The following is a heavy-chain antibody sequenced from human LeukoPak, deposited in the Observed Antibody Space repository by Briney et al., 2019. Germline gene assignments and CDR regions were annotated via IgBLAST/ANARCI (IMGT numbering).Heavy chain of an antibody. D-gene: IGHD3-10*01. Sequence: GGSLRLSCAASGFTFSSYAMSWVRQAPGKGLEWVSAISGSSGSTYYADSVKGRFTISRDNSKNTLYLQMNSLRAEDTAVYYCAQNRGYWFGELFHFDYWGQGTLVTVSS. V-gene: IGHV3-23*01. CDR2: ISGSSGST. CDR1: GFTFSSYA. CDR3: AQNRGYWFGELFHFDY. J-gene: IGHJ4*02.